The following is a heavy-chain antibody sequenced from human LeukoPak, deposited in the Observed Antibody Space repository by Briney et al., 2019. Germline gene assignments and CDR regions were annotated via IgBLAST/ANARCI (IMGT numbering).Heavy chain of an antibody. CDR1: GGSISSYN. CDR3: ARGGSYSSSWYYFDY. J-gene: IGHJ4*02. Sequence: PSETLSLTCTVSGGSISSYNWSWIRQPPGKGLEWIGYIYYSGSTNYNPSLKSRVTISVDTSKNQFSLKLSSVTAADTAVYYCARGGSYSSSWYYFDYWGQGTLVTVSS. D-gene: IGHD6-13*01. V-gene: IGHV4-59*01. CDR2: IYYSGST.